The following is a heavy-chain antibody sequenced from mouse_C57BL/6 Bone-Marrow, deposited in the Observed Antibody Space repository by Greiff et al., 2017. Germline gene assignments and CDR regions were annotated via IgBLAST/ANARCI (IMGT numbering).Heavy chain of an antibody. D-gene: IGHD1-2*01. CDR2: IYPGSGST. V-gene: IGHV1-55*01. CDR3: ARWRSTLLRWYFDV. Sequence: VQLQQSGAELVKPGASVKMSCKASGYTFTSYWITWVKQRPGQGLEWIGDIYPGSGSTNYNEKFKSKATLTVDTSSSTAYMQLSSLTSEDSAVYYCARWRSTLLRWYFDVWGTGTTVTVSS. CDR1: GYTFTSYW. J-gene: IGHJ1*03.